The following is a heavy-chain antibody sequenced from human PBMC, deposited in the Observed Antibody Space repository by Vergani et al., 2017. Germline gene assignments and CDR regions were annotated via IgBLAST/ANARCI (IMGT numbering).Heavy chain of an antibody. CDR2: IYPGDSDT. Sequence: EVQLVQSGAEVKKPGESLKISCKGSGYSFTSYWIGWVRQMPGKGLEWMGIIYPGDSDTRYSPSFQGQVTISADKSINTAYLQWSSLKASDTAMYYCARVYDYVWGSYRSNYCDYWGQGTLVTVSS. D-gene: IGHD3-16*02. CDR3: ARVYDYVWGSYRSNYCDY. J-gene: IGHJ4*02. CDR1: GYSFTSYW. V-gene: IGHV5-51*01.